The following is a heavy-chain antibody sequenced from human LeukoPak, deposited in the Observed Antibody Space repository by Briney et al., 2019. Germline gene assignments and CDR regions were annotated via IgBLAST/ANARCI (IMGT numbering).Heavy chain of an antibody. CDR2: IYYSGST. J-gene: IGHJ4*02. V-gene: IGHV4-59*01. CDR3: ARCYDFWSGYPFDY. D-gene: IGHD3-3*01. CDR1: GGSISSYY. Sequence: PSETLSLTCTVSGGSISSYYWSWLRQPPGKGLEWIGYIYYSGSTNYNPSLKSRVTISVDTSKNQFSLKLSSVTAADTAVYYCARCYDFWSGYPFDYWGQGTLVTVSS.